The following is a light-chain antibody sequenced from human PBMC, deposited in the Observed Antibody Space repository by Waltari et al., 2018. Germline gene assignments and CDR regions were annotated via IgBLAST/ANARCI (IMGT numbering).Light chain of an antibody. CDR1: SSDVGTYNL. CDR3: CSYTSRSTYV. J-gene: IGLJ1*01. Sequence: QSALTQPASVSGSPGQSITISCTGTSSDVGTYNLVSWFQQHPGKAPKLIIYEGFKRPSGVSNRFSCSKSGNPASLTISGLQAEDEADYHCCSYTSRSTYVFGTGTKVTVL. CDR2: EGF. V-gene: IGLV2-23*01.